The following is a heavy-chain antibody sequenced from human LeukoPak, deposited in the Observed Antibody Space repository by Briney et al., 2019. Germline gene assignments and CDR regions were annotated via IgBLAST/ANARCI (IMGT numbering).Heavy chain of an antibody. CDR3: ARGELRYFDWLP. J-gene: IGHJ4*02. D-gene: IGHD3-9*01. CDR2: IKHSGGT. V-gene: IGHV4-34*01. CDR1: GGSFSGYS. Sequence: SETLSLTCTIFGGSFSGYSWTWIRQPPGEGLEWIGEIKHSGGTDYNPSLKSRVTISVDTSKNQFSLKLSSVTAADTAVYYCARGELRYFDWLPWGQGTLVTVSS.